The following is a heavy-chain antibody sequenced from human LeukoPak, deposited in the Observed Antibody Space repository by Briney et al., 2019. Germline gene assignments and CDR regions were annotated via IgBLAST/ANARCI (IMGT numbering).Heavy chain of an antibody. J-gene: IGHJ6*02. Sequence: GGSLRLSCAASDFTFSRYAMSWVRQAPGKGLEWVSRISPSGGGTYYAESVKGRFTISRDNSKNTLYLQMNSLRAEDTAVYYCAKDQRAGDGYYYYGVDVWGQGTTVTVSS. CDR2: ISPSGGGT. V-gene: IGHV3-23*01. CDR3: AKDQRAGDGYYYYGVDV. CDR1: DFTFSRYA. D-gene: IGHD7-27*01.